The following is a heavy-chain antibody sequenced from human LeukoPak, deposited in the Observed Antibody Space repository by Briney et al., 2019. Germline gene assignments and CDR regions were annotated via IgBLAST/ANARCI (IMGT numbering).Heavy chain of an antibody. CDR1: GFTFSDYN. D-gene: IGHD5-18*01. CDR2: IRYDGSEK. V-gene: IGHV3-30*02. J-gene: IGHJ4*02. CDR3: AKDRSYHYFDY. Sequence: GGPLRLSCAASGFTFSDYNMDWVRQAPGKGLEWVAFIRYDGSEKYSTASVKGRFTISRDNSKNTLYLRMNSLTAEDTAVYYCAKDRSYHYFDYWGQGTLVTVSS.